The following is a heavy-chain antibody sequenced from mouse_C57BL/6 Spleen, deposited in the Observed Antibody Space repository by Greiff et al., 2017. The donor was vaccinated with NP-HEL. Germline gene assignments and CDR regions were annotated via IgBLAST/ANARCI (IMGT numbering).Heavy chain of an antibody. CDR2: IYPRSGNT. V-gene: IGHV1-81*01. Sequence: QVQLKESGAELARPGASVKLSCKASGYTFTSYGISWVKQRTGQGLEWIGEIYPRSGNTYYNEKFKGKATLTADKSSSTAYMELRSLTSEDSAVYFCARPYYGNLIDYWGQGTTLTVSS. D-gene: IGHD2-10*01. CDR3: ARPYYGNLIDY. CDR1: GYTFTSYG. J-gene: IGHJ2*01.